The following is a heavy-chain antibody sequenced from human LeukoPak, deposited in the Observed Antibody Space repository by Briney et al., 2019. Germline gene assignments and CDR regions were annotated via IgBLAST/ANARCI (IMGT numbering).Heavy chain of an antibody. J-gene: IGHJ3*02. CDR1: GFTFHDHG. CDR3: ARRGAVADAFDI. V-gene: IGHV3-20*04. Sequence: GGSLRLSCAASGFTFHDHGMNWVRQAPGKGLEWVSGINWNGGSTGYADSVKGRFTISRDNAKNTLYLQMNSLRAEDTAVYYCARRGAVADAFDIWGQGTMVTVSS. D-gene: IGHD6-19*01. CDR2: INWNGGST.